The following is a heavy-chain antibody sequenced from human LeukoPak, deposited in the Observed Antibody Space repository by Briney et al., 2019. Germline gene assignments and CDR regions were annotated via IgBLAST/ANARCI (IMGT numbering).Heavy chain of an antibody. J-gene: IGHJ4*02. CDR3: ARAYCSGGSCYPNNFDY. D-gene: IGHD2-15*01. Sequence: GRSLRLSCAASGFTFSSYGMHWVRQAPGKGLEWVAVIWYDGSNKYHADSVKGRFTISRNNSKNTLYLQMNSLRAEDMAVYYCARAYCSGGSCYPNNFDYWGQGTLVTVSS. CDR2: IWYDGSNK. V-gene: IGHV3-33*01. CDR1: GFTFSSYG.